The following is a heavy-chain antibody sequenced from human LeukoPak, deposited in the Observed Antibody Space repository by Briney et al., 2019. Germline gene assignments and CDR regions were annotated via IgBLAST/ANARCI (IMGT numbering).Heavy chain of an antibody. J-gene: IGHJ2*01. V-gene: IGHV4-59*12. CDR1: GGSISSYY. D-gene: IGHD3-10*01. CDR3: ARDVSGGDPWYFDL. CDR2: IYYSGST. Sequence: SETLSLTCAVSGGSISSYYWNWIRQPPGKGLEWIGYIYYSGSTYYNPSLKSRVTISVDTSKSQFSLKLSSVTAADTAVYYCARDVSGGDPWYFDLWGRGTLVTVSS.